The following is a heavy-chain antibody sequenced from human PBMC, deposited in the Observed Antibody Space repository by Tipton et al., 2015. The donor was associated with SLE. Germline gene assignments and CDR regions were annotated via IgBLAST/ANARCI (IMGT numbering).Heavy chain of an antibody. D-gene: IGHD1-1*01. J-gene: IGHJ4*02. CDR1: GCSISSYY. V-gene: IGHV4-34*01. CDR3: ARGVLRPFDY. CDR2: INHSGST. Sequence: TLSLTCTVSGCSISSYYWSWIRQPPGKGLEWIGEINHSGSTNYNPSLKSRVTISVDTSKNQFSLKLSSVTAADTAVYYCARGVLRPFDYWGQGTLVTVSS.